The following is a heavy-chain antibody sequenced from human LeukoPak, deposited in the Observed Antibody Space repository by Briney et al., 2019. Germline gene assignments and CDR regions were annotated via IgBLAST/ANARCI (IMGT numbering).Heavy chain of an antibody. D-gene: IGHD1-26*01. CDR3: AVGAAGYFDS. Sequence: GSLRLSCTASGFTFSSYSMNWVRQAPGKGPEWVSSISSSSSYIYYADSVKGRFTISRDNAQNSLYLLMNSLRAEDTAVYYCAVGAAGYFDSWGQGALVTVSS. J-gene: IGHJ4*02. CDR1: GFTFSSYS. V-gene: IGHV3-21*01. CDR2: ISSSSSYI.